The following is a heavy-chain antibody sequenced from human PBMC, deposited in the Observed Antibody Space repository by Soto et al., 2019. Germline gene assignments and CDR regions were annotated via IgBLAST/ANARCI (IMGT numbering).Heavy chain of an antibody. CDR3: ARDQLRWFLRSYCMDV. CDR1: GFTFSSYG. V-gene: IGHV3-33*01. CDR2: IWYDGSNK. Sequence: QVQLVESGGGVVQPGRSLRLSCAASGFTFSSYGMHWVREAPGKGLERVAVIWYDGSNKYYADSVKGRFTISRDNSKNTLYLQMNSLRAEDTAVYYCARDQLRWFLRSYCMDVWCQGTTVTVSS. J-gene: IGHJ6*02. D-gene: IGHD4-17*01.